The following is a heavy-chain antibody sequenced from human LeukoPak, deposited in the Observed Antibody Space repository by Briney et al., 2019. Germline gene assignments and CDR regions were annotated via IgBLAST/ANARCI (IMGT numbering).Heavy chain of an antibody. CDR3: ARGLDVSYFDY. CDR2: IYSGGGT. J-gene: IGHJ4*02. D-gene: IGHD2/OR15-2a*01. V-gene: IGHV3-53*01. CDR1: GFTVSSNY. Sequence: GGSLRLSCAASGFTVSSNYMGWVRQAPGKGLEWVSVIYSGGGTYYADSVKGRFTISRDNSKNTLYLQMNSLRAEDTAVYYCARGLDVSYFDYWGQGTLVTVSS.